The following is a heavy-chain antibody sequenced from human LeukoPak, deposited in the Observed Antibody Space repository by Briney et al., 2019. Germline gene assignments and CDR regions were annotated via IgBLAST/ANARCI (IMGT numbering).Heavy chain of an antibody. CDR2: IYHSGST. CDR3: TRGGGSSGYYYDY. CDR1: GGSISSGGYS. J-gene: IGHJ4*02. Sequence: SETLSLTCAVSGGSISSGGYSWSWIRQPPGKGLEWIGYIYHSGSTYYNPSLKSRVTISVDTSKNQFSLKLSSVTAADTAVYYCTRGGGSSGYYYDYWGQGPLVTVSS. D-gene: IGHD3-22*01. V-gene: IGHV4-30-2*01.